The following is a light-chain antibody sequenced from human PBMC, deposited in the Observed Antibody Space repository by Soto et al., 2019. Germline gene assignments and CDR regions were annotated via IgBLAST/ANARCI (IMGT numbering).Light chain of an antibody. V-gene: IGKV1-39*01. CDR3: QQSYSTASLT. J-gene: IGKJ4*01. CDR1: QSISSY. CDR2: AAS. Sequence: DILMTQSPSSLSASVGDRVTITCRASQSISSYLNWYQQKPGKAPKLLIYAASSLQSGVPSRFSGSGSGTDFTLTISSLQPEDFATYYCQQSYSTASLTFGGGTKVEIK.